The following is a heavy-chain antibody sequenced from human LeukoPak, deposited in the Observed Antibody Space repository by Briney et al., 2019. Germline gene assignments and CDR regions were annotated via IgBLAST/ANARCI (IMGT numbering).Heavy chain of an antibody. CDR3: AKDCTNGVCYALDI. CDR1: GFTFSNYG. Sequence: QPGGSLRLSCAASGFTFSNYGMSWVRQAPGKGLEWVSAISGSGGSTYYADSAKGRFPISRDNSKNTLYLQMNSLRAEDTAVYYCAKDCTNGVCYALDIWGQGTMVTVSS. CDR2: ISGSGGST. D-gene: IGHD2-8*01. J-gene: IGHJ3*02. V-gene: IGHV3-23*01.